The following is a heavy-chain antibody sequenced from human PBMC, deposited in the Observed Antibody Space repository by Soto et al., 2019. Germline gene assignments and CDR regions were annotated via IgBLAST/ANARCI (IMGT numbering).Heavy chain of an antibody. CDR2: ISSSSSYI. CDR3: ARDLEFGMPGLIAAVAFDY. V-gene: IGHV3-21*01. Sequence: RWGSLRLSCAASGFTFSSYSMNWVRQAPGKGLEWVSSISSSSSYIYYADSVKGRFTISRDNAKNSLYLQMNSLRAEDTAVYYCARDLEFGMPGLIAAVAFDYWGQGTMVTVAS. J-gene: IGHJ4*02. CDR1: GFTFSSYS. D-gene: IGHD6-13*01.